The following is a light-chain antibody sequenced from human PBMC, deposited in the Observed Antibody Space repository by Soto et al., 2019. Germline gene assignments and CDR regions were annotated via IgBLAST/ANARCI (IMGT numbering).Light chain of an antibody. CDR2: EIT. Sequence: QSVLTQPPSASGSPGQSVTISCAGTSSDVGSYIFVSWYQHHPGKAPKLLIYEITKRPPGVSDRFSGSKSGNTASLTVSRLQVEDEADYYCSLYAGGNNVIFGGGTKLTVL. J-gene: IGLJ2*01. CDR1: SSDVGSYIF. CDR3: SLYAGGNNVI. V-gene: IGLV2-8*01.